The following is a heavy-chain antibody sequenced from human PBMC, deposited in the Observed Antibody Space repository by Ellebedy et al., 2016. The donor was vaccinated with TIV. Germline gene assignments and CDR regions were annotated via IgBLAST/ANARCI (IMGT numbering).Heavy chain of an antibody. CDR1: GFTFSNYA. J-gene: IGHJ4*02. Sequence: GESLKISCAASGFTFSNYAMSWVRQAPGKGLEWVSAISGGGGGTYYADSVKGRFTISRDNSKNTVYLQMHSLRAEDTALYYCAKEGRITVAGTIDYWGQGTLVTVSS. D-gene: IGHD6-19*01. V-gene: IGHV3-23*01. CDR2: ISGGGGGT. CDR3: AKEGRITVAGTIDY.